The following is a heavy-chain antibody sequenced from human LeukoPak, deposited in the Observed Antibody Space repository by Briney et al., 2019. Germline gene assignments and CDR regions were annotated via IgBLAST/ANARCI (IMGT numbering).Heavy chain of an antibody. V-gene: IGHV1-2*02. J-gene: IGHJ4*02. CDR3: VPSNNFYYFDY. D-gene: IGHD1-1*01. Sequence: ASVKVSCKTSGYTFTGYYMHWVRQAPGQGLEWMGWINPKSGGTSYPQKFQGRVTMTRDTSISTAYMELSRLRSDDTAVYYCVPSNNFYYFDYWGQGTLVTVSS. CDR1: GYTFTGYY. CDR2: INPKSGGT.